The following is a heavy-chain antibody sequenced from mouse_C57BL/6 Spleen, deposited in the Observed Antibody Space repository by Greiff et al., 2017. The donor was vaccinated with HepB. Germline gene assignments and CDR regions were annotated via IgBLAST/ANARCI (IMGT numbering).Heavy chain of an antibody. D-gene: IGHD2-5*01. V-gene: IGHV1-82*01. CDR2: IYPGDGDT. J-gene: IGHJ3*01. CDR1: GYAFSSSW. CDR3: ARGDYSKGFAY. Sequence: VQLQQSGPELVKPGASVKISCKASGYAFSSSWMNWVKQRPGKGLEWIGRIYPGDGDTNYNGKFKGKATLTADKSSSTAYMQLSSLTSEDSAVYFCARGDYSKGFAYWGQGTLVTVSA.